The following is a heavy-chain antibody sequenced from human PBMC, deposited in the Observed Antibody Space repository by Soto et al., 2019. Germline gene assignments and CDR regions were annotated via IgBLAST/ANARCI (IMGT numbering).Heavy chain of an antibody. CDR3: TKLSTMVRGVVDY. Sequence: GGSLRLSCAASGFTFSNAWMSWVRQAPGKGLEWVGRIKSKTDGGTTDYAAPVKGRFTISRDDSKNTLYLQMNSLKTEDTAVYYCTKLSTMVRGVVDYWGQGTLVTVSS. CDR2: IKSKTDGGTT. V-gene: IGHV3-15*01. J-gene: IGHJ4*02. D-gene: IGHD3-10*01. CDR1: GFTFSNAW.